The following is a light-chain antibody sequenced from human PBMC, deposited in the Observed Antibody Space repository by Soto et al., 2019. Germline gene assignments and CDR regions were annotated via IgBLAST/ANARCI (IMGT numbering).Light chain of an antibody. Sequence: EIQMTQSPSSLSASVGDRVTITCRASQGIINYLAWYQQKPGKVPKLLIYDASTLQTGVPSRFRGSGSGTDFTLTISSLQPEDVGTYYCQKYNSAPRTFGGGTKVDIK. CDR3: QKYNSAPRT. J-gene: IGKJ4*01. CDR2: DAS. V-gene: IGKV1-27*01. CDR1: QGIINY.